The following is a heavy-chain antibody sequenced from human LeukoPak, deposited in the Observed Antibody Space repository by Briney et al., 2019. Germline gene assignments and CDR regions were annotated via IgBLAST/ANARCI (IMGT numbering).Heavy chain of an antibody. V-gene: IGHV3-21*01. CDR3: ARVDVGYCSSTSCETGFDY. CDR1: GFTFNKYS. Sequence: GGSLRLSCAASGFTFNKYSMNWVRQAPGKGLEWVSSISTSSSYIYYADSVKGRFTISRDNSKNTLYLQMNSLRAEDTAVYYCARVDVGYCSSTSCETGFDYWGQGTLVTVSS. CDR2: ISTSSSYI. J-gene: IGHJ4*02. D-gene: IGHD2-2*01.